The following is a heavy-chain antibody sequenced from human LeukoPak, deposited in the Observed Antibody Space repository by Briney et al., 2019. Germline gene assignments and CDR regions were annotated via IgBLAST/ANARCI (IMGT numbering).Heavy chain of an antibody. Sequence: PGGSLRLSCAASRFTFSSYWMSWVRQAPGKGLEWVANIKQDGSEKYYVDSVKGRFTISRDNAKNSLYLQMNSLRAEDTAVYYCARVRCTNGVCYIVDYWGQGTLVTVSS. CDR3: ARVRCTNGVCYIVDY. CDR2: IKQDGSEK. J-gene: IGHJ4*02. CDR1: RFTFSSYW. D-gene: IGHD2-8*01. V-gene: IGHV3-7*01.